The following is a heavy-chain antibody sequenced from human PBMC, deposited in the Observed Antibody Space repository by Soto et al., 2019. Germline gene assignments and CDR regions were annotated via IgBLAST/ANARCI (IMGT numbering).Heavy chain of an antibody. Sequence: PENMSLTCTFYGASISSYFRSWIRQPPGNGLECIGYIYYSGSTNYNPSLKSRVTISVDTSKNQFSLKLSSVTAADTAVYYCARAGTTMVRGVISGWFDPWGQGTLVTVS. J-gene: IGHJ5*02. V-gene: IGHV4-59*01. D-gene: IGHD3-10*01. CDR3: ARAGTTMVRGVISGWFDP. CDR1: GASISSYF. CDR2: IYYSGST.